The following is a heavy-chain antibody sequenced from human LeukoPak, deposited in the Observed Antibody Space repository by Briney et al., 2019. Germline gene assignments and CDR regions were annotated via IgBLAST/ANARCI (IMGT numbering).Heavy chain of an antibody. Sequence: GGSLRLSCAASGFAFGSYAMSWVRQAPGKGLEWVSGISDRGGSTYYADSVKGRFTISRDNSKNTLYLQMNSLRAEDTAVYYCAKTLYYYGSGSSCYFDYWGQGTLVTVSS. D-gene: IGHD3-10*01. V-gene: IGHV3-23*01. CDR3: AKTLYYYGSGSSCYFDY. J-gene: IGHJ4*02. CDR1: GFAFGSYA. CDR2: ISDRGGST.